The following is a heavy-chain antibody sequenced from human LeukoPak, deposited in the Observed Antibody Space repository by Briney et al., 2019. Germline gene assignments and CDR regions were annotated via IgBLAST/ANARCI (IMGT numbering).Heavy chain of an antibody. V-gene: IGHV1-69*06. CDR3: ARDLHVGRGLWFGELYY. D-gene: IGHD3-10*01. Sequence: SVKVSCKASGGTLSSYAISWVRQAPGQGLEWMGGIIPIFGTANYAQKFQGRVTITADKSTSTAYMELRSLRSDDTAVYYCARDLHVGRGLWFGELYYWGQGTLVTVSS. CDR1: GGTLSSYA. CDR2: IIPIFGTA. J-gene: IGHJ4*02.